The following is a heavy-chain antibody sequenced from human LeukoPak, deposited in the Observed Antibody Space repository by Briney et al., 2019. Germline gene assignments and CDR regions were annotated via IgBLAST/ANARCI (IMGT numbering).Heavy chain of an antibody. CDR3: ARALRSSGWYYFDY. D-gene: IGHD6-19*01. J-gene: IGHJ4*02. V-gene: IGHV3-21*01. Sequence: GGSLRLSCAASGFTFSSYSMNWVRQAAGKGLEWVSSISSSSSYIYYADSVKGRFTISRDNAKNSLYLQMNSLRAEDTAVYYCARALRSSGWYYFDYWGQGTLVTVSS. CDR1: GFTFSSYS. CDR2: ISSSSSYI.